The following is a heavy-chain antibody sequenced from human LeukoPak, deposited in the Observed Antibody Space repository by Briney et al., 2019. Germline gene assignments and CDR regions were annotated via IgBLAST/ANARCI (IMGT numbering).Heavy chain of an antibody. Sequence: ASVKVSCKASGGTFTTYPINWVRQAPGQGLEWMGWRIAVFPAPNYAQKFQGRITVTTDESTATAYMELSSLRSDDTAVYYCAGSDAWGQGTLVTVSS. V-gene: IGHV1-69*05. J-gene: IGHJ5*02. CDR2: RIAVFPAP. CDR1: GGTFTTYP. CDR3: AGSDA.